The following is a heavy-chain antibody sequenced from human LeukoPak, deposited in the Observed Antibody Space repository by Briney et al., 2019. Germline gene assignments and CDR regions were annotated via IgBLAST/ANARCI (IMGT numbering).Heavy chain of an antibody. CDR1: GYTFTSYG. Sequence: GASVTVSCKASGYTFTSYGISWVRQAPGQGLEWMGWISAYNGNTNYAQKLQGRVTMTTDTSTSTAYMELRSLRSEDTAVYYCARITIFGWFDPWGQGTLVTVSS. CDR2: ISAYNGNT. J-gene: IGHJ5*02. CDR3: ARITIFGWFDP. V-gene: IGHV1-18*01. D-gene: IGHD3-3*01.